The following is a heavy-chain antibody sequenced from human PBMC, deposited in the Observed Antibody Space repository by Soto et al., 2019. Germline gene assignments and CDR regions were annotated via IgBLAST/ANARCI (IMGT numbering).Heavy chain of an antibody. CDR2: IWYDGSNK. D-gene: IGHD6-13*01. Sequence: PGGSLRLSCAASGFTFSSYGMHWVRQAPGKGLELVAVIWYDGSNKYYADSVKGRFTISRDNSKNTLYLQMNSLRAEDTAVYYFAREKTSTLAAGWFDPWGQGTLVTVSS. CDR1: GFTFSSYG. CDR3: AREKTSTLAAGWFDP. V-gene: IGHV3-33*01. J-gene: IGHJ5*02.